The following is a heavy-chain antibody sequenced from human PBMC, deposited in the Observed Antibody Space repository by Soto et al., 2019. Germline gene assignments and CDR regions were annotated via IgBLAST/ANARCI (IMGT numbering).Heavy chain of an antibody. D-gene: IGHD6-6*01. CDR1: GFTFTSSA. Sequence: SVKVSCKASGFTFTSSAVQWVRQARGQRLEWIGWIVVGSGNTNYAQKFQERVTITRDMSTSTAYMELSSLRSEDTAVYYCAADRAARWYYGMDVWGQGTTVTVSS. J-gene: IGHJ6*02. CDR3: AADRAARWYYGMDV. CDR2: IVVGSGNT. V-gene: IGHV1-58*01.